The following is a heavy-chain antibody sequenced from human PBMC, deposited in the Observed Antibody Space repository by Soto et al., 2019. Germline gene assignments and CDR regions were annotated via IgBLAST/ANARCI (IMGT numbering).Heavy chain of an antibody. J-gene: IGHJ4*02. CDR1: GFTFNSYW. CDR3: ARGVSATYYYDSSGYCSSCYFDY. Sequence: PGGSLRLSCAASGFTFNSYWMSWVRQAPGKGLEWVANIKQDGSEKYYVDSVKGRFTISRDNAKNSLYLQMNSLRAEDTAVYYCARGVSATYYYDSSGYCSSCYFDYWGQGTLVTVSS. CDR2: IKQDGSEK. V-gene: IGHV3-7*03. D-gene: IGHD3-22*01.